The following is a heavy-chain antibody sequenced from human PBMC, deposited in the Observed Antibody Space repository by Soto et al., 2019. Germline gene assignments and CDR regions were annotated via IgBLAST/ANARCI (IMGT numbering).Heavy chain of an antibody. CDR2: MSYDGSNE. Sequence: QVQLVESGGGVVQPGRSLRLSCAASGFTLSHYAMHWFRQAPGKGMEWVALMSYDGSNEYYADCVKGRFTISRDNSKNTLYLQMNSVRAEDTAVYYCAKDGSHNFYSWCQGTLVTVSS. J-gene: IGHJ4*02. CDR3: AKDGSHNFYS. V-gene: IGHV3-30*18. CDR1: GFTLSHYA. D-gene: IGHD1-26*01.